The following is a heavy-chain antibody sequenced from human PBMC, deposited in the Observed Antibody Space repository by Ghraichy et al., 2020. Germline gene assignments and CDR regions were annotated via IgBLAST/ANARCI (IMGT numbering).Heavy chain of an antibody. D-gene: IGHD2-2*01. V-gene: IGHV4-59*01. CDR3: ARDWGSSSSGGLGP. Sequence: SETLSLTCTVSGVSISTYYWSWIRQPPGKGLEWIGYLYDGGSTNYNPSLKSRVTISVDTSKNQLSLKLSSVTAADTAVYYCARDWGSSSSGGLGPWGQGTLVTVSS. CDR2: LYDGGST. J-gene: IGHJ5*02. CDR1: GVSISTYY.